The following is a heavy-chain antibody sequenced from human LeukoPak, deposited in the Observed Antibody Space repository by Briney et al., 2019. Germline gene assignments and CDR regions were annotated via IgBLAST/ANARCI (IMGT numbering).Heavy chain of an antibody. CDR2: ISYDGSNK. Sequence: GGSLRLSCAASGFTFSSYGMHWVRQAPGKGLEWVAVISYDGSNKYYADSVKGRFTISRDNSKNSLYLQMNSLRAEDTAVYYCASAGGGYVWGSYGIDYWGQGTLVTVSS. CDR1: GFTFSSYG. V-gene: IGHV3-30*03. CDR3: ASAGGGYVWGSYGIDY. D-gene: IGHD3-16*01. J-gene: IGHJ4*02.